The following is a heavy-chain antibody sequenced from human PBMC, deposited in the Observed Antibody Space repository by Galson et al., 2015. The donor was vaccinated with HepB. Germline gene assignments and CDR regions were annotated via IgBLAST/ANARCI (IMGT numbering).Heavy chain of an antibody. CDR3: ARYFLRSLGGYQLLPDDAFDI. D-gene: IGHD2-2*01. CDR1: GFTFSSYS. CDR2: ISRSSSNI. V-gene: IGHV3-48*01. J-gene: IGHJ3*02. Sequence: SLRLSCAASGFTFSSYSMNWVRQAPGKGLEWVSYISRSSSNIYYADSVKGRFTISRDNAKRSLYLQMNSLRAEDTAVYYCARYFLRSLGGYQLLPDDAFDIWGQGTMVTVSS.